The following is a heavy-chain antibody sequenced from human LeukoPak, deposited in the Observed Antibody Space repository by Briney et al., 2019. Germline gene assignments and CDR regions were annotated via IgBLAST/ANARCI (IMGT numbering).Heavy chain of an antibody. Sequence: PGGSLRLSCAASGFTVSSIYMSWVREAPGKGLEWVSVISSGGSTYYADSVKGRCTISRHNSKNTLYFQMNSLRAEDTAVYYCARESVEIGSGWVYYYYGMDVWGQGTTVTVSS. CDR1: GFTVSSIY. D-gene: IGHD6-19*01. CDR3: ARESVEIGSGWVYYYYGMDV. V-gene: IGHV3-53*04. CDR2: ISSGGST. J-gene: IGHJ6*02.